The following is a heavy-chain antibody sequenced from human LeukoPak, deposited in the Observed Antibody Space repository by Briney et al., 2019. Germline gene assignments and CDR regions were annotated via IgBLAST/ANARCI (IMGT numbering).Heavy chain of an antibody. D-gene: IGHD3-10*01. CDR1: GGSISNY. J-gene: IGHJ3*02. V-gene: IGHV4-59*01. Sequence: PSETLSLTCTVSGGSISNYWSWVRQPPGKGLEWIGYIYYSGSTNYNPSLKSRVTISVDTSKNQFSLKLSSVTAADTAVYYCARDLVLSAFDIWGQGTMVTVSS. CDR3: ARDLVLSAFDI. CDR2: IYYSGST.